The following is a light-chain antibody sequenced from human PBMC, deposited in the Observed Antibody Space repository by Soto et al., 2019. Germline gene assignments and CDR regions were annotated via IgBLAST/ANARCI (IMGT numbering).Light chain of an antibody. CDR3: QAWNSSTGV. V-gene: IGLV3-1*01. CDR2: QDS. CDR1: KLGDKY. Sequence: SYELTQPPSVSVSPGQTASITCSGDKLGDKYACWYQQKPGQSPVLVIYQDSKRPSGIPERFSGSNSGNTATLTISGTQAMDEADYYCQAWNSSTGVFGPGPTLTVL. J-gene: IGLJ1*01.